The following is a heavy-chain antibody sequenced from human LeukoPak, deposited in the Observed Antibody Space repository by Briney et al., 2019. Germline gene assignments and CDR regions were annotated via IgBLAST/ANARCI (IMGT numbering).Heavy chain of an antibody. CDR2: ISGSGGST. V-gene: IGHV3-23*01. Sequence: GGSLRLSCAASGFPFSTHSLNWVRQAPGKGLEWVSTISGSGGSTYYADSVKGRFTISRDTSKNAVYLQMDSLRAEDTALYYCAKAGGRGSGSYWWSFDYWGQGTLVTVSS. CDR1: GFPFSTHS. CDR3: AKAGGRGSGSYWWSFDY. D-gene: IGHD3-10*01. J-gene: IGHJ4*02.